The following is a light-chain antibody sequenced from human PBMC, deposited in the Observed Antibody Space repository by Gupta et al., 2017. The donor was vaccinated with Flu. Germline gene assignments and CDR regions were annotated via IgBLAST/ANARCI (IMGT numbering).Light chain of an antibody. J-gene: IGKJ5*01. V-gene: IGKV3-20*01. Sequence: EIGLTQSPGTLSLSAGERVTLSCRASQSLNSDYLAWFQQKPGQAPRLLIYDASSRAPGIPDRFTGSGSGTDFTLTISRLEPEDLAVFYCQQYGSSPITFGQGTRLEIK. CDR3: QQYGSSPIT. CDR1: QSLNSDY. CDR2: DAS.